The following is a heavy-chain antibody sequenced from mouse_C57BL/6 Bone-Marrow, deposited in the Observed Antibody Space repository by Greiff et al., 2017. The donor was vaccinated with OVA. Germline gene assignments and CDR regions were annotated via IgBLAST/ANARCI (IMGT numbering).Heavy chain of an antibody. J-gene: IGHJ2*01. CDR2: IYPGSGST. CDR3: ARGYYYGSSYGYFDY. CDR1: GYTFTSYW. D-gene: IGHD1-1*01. Sequence: VQLQQPGAELVKPGASVKMSCKASGYTFTSYWITWVKQRPGQGLEWIGDIYPGSGSTNYNEKFKSKATLTVDTSSSKAYMQLSSLTSEDSAVYYGARGYYYGSSYGYFDYWGQGTTLTVSS. V-gene: IGHV1-55*01.